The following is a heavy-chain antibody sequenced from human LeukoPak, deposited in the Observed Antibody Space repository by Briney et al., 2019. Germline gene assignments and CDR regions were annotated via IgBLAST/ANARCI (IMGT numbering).Heavy chain of an antibody. D-gene: IGHD5-24*01. V-gene: IGHV4-59*01. J-gene: IGHJ4*02. CDR2: IYYSGST. CDR1: GGSISSYY. Sequence: SETLSLTCTVSGGSISSYYWSWFRQPPGKGLEWIGYIYYSGSTNYNPSLKSRVTISVDTSKNQFSLKLSSVTAADTAVYYCARLKKGEMATTDYWGQGTLVTVSS. CDR3: ARLKKGEMATTDY.